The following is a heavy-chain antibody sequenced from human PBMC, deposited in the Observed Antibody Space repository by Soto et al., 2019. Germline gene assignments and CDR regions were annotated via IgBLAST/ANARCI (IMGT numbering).Heavy chain of an antibody. J-gene: IGHJ5*02. V-gene: IGHV1-18*01. CDR3: ARMGRRGREYYDFWSGHSRNWFDP. CDR1: GYTFTSYG. Sequence: ASVKVSCKASGYTFTSYGISWVRQAPGQGLERMGWISAYNGNTNYAQKLQGRVTMTTHTSTSTAYMELRSLRSDDTAVYYCARMGRRGREYYDFWSGHSRNWFDPWGQGTLVTVSS. D-gene: IGHD3-3*01. CDR2: ISAYNGNT.